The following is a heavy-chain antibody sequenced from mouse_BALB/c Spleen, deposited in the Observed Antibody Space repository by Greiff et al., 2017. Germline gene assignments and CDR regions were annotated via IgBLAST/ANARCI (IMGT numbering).Heavy chain of an antibody. CDR2: ISSGGSYT. CDR3: ARDDYYGSSYWFAY. J-gene: IGHJ3*01. Sequence: EVKLVESGGGLVKPGGSLKLSCAASGFTFSSYAMSWVRQSPEKRLEWVAEISSGGSYTYYPDTVTGRFTISRDNAKNTLYLEMSSLRSEDTAMYYCARDDYYGSSYWFAYWGQGTLVTVSA. V-gene: IGHV5-9-4*01. D-gene: IGHD1-1*01. CDR1: GFTFSSYA.